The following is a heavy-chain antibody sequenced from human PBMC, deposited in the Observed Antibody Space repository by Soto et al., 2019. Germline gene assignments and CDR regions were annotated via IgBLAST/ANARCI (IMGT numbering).Heavy chain of an antibody. CDR2: ISYDGSNK. CDR1: GFTFSSYA. D-gene: IGHD6-13*01. J-gene: IGHJ4*02. V-gene: IGHV3-30-3*01. Sequence: QVQLVESGGGVVQPGRSLRLSCAASGFTFSSYAMHWVRQAPGKGLEWVAVISYDGSNKYYADSVKGRFTISRDNSKNTLYLQMNSLRAEDTAVYYCARDRIYSSSWHDYWGQGTLVTVFS. CDR3: ARDRIYSSSWHDY.